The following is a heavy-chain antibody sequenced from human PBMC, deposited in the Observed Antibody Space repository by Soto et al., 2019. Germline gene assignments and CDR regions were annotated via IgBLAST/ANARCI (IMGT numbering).Heavy chain of an antibody. Sequence: QVQLQESGPGLVKPSQTLSLTCTVSGGSISSGGYYWSWIRQHPGKGLEWIGYIYYSGSTYYNPSLKRRVTISVDPSKNQFSLKLSSVTAADTAVYYCARDLAAAGTGYYYGMDVWGQGTTVTVSS. D-gene: IGHD6-13*01. J-gene: IGHJ6*02. V-gene: IGHV4-31*03. CDR1: GGSISSGGYY. CDR2: IYYSGST. CDR3: ARDLAAAGTGYYYGMDV.